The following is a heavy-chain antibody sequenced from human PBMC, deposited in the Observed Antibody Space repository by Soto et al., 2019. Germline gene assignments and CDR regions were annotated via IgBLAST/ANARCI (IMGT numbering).Heavy chain of an antibody. J-gene: IGHJ6*02. CDR2: ISAYNGNT. D-gene: IGHD6-13*01. V-gene: IGHV1-18*01. CDR1: GYTFTSYG. Sequence: ASVKVSCKASGYTFTSYGISWVRQAPGQGLEWMGWISAYNGNTNYAQKLQGRVTMTTDTSTSTAYMELRSLRSDDTAVYYCARIAAAGHRLPYYYYGMDVWGQGTTVTVSS. CDR3: ARIAAAGHRLPYYYYGMDV.